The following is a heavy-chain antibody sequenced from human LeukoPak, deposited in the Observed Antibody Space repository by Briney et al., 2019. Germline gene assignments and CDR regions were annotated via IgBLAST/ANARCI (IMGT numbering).Heavy chain of an antibody. CDR1: GFTFSTYW. CDR3: ARSFGAGTYAVDY. CDR2: ISSDGSST. Sequence: GGSLRLSCAASGFTFSTYWMHWVRHAPGKGLVWVSRISSDGSSTSYADSVKGRFTISRDNAENTLFLQMNSLRAEDTAVYYCARSFGAGTYAVDYWGQGTLVTVSS. D-gene: IGHD3-10*01. J-gene: IGHJ4*02. V-gene: IGHV3-74*01.